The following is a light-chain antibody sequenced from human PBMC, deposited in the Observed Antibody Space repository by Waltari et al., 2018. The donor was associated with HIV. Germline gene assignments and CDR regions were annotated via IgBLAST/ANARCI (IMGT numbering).Light chain of an antibody. CDR3: SSYTSFSTVL. CDR1: SSDVGTFSL. J-gene: IGLJ2*01. Sequence: QSALTQPASVSGSPGQSITISCTGTSSDVGTFSLESWYQHHPGKAPKLMIYEGNKRPSGVSNRFSGSKSGNTASLTISGLQAEDEADYYCSSYTSFSTVLFGGGTKLTVL. CDR2: EGN. V-gene: IGLV2-23*01.